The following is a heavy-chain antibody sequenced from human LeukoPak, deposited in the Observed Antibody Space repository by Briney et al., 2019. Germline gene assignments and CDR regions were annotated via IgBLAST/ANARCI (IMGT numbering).Heavy chain of an antibody. J-gene: IGHJ6*03. CDR3: TTARIAAALKDYMDV. Sequence: GASVKVSCKASGGTFSNYAISWVRQAPGQGLEWMGGIIPIFDTADYAQKFQGRVTITADESTSTAYMELSSLRSEDTAVYYCTTARIAAALKDYMDVWGKGTTVTISS. CDR1: GGTFSNYA. V-gene: IGHV1-69*13. D-gene: IGHD6-13*01. CDR2: IIPIFDTA.